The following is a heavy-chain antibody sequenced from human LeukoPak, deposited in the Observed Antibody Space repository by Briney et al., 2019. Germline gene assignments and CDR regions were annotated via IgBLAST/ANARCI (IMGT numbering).Heavy chain of an antibody. CDR2: IDPNSGAT. V-gene: IGHV1-2*02. CDR1: GYTFTGYY. J-gene: IGHJ4*02. CDR3: ARVGRNDYVWGSYRYSPLDY. D-gene: IGHD3-16*02. Sequence: GASVKVSCKPSGYTFTGYYLHWVRQAPGQGLEWMGWIDPNSGATKYAQNFQGRVAMTGDTSISTVYMELSRLRSDDTAVYYCARVGRNDYVWGSYRYSPLDYWGQGTLVTVSS.